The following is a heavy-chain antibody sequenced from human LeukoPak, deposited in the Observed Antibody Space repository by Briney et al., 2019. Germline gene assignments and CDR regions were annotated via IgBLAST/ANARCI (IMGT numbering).Heavy chain of an antibody. CDR3: ARDSSSWYSSGGMDV. CDR1: GGTFSSYA. CDR2: IIPIFGTA. D-gene: IGHD6-13*01. J-gene: IGHJ6*02. Sequence: SVKVSCKASGGTFSSYAISWVRQAPGQGLEWMGGIIPIFGTANYAQKFQGRVTITADESTSTAYMELSSLRSEDTAVYYCARDSSSWYSSGGMDVWGQGTTVTVSS. V-gene: IGHV1-69*13.